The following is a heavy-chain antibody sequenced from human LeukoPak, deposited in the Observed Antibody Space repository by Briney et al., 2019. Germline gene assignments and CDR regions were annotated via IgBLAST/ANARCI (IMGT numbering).Heavy chain of an antibody. Sequence: NPGGSLRLSCAASGLTFSDYYMTWLRQAPGKGLEWVSYITSSATTYYADSVKGRFTISRDNAKTSLYLQMNSLRAEDTAVYYCARDLGPHSSSPNSGAFDIWGQGTMVTVSS. D-gene: IGHD6-6*01. CDR1: GLTFSDYY. J-gene: IGHJ3*02. CDR2: ITSSATT. V-gene: IGHV3-69-1*01. CDR3: ARDLGPHSSSPNSGAFDI.